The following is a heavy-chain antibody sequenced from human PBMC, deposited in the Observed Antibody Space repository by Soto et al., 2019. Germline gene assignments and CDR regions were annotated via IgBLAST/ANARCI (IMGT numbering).Heavy chain of an antibody. CDR2: IYPGDSDT. CDR1: GYTFTGYW. D-gene: IGHD1-1*01. Sequence: PVESLKISCNGYGYTFTGYWIGWLREMPGKGLELIGLIYPGDSDTRYSPSFQGRVTISADKSISTAFLQWSSLSASDTAMYYCASQKTVIRGPLSSNWFDPWGQGTLVTVSS. J-gene: IGHJ5*02. CDR3: ASQKTVIRGPLSSNWFDP. V-gene: IGHV5-51*01.